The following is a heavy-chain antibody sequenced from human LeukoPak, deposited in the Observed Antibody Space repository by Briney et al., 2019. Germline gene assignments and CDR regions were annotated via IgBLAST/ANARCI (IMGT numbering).Heavy chain of an antibody. Sequence: SVKVSCKASGGTFSSYTISWVRQAPGQGLEWMGRIIPILGIANYAQKFQGRVTITADKSTSTAYMELSSLRSEDTAVYYCARDLTFDYGDYASAFDIWGQGTMVTVSS. V-gene: IGHV1-69*04. J-gene: IGHJ3*02. CDR2: IIPILGIA. CDR3: ARDLTFDYGDYASAFDI. D-gene: IGHD4-17*01. CDR1: GGTFSSYT.